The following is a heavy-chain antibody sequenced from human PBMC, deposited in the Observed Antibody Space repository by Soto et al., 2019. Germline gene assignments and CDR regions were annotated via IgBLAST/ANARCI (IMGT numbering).Heavy chain of an antibody. CDR3: AKYGVRGGYYFDY. Sequence: EVQLLESGGGLVQPGGSLRLSCAASGFTFSSYAMSWVRRAPGKGLEWVSAISGSGGSTYYADSVKGRFTISRDNSKNTLYLQMNSLRAEDTAVYYCAKYGVRGGYYFDYWGQGTLVTVSS. CDR2: ISGSGGST. V-gene: IGHV3-23*01. D-gene: IGHD3-10*01. CDR1: GFTFSSYA. J-gene: IGHJ4*02.